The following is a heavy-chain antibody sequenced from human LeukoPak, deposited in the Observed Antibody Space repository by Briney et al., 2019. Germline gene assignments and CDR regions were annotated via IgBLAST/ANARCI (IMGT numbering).Heavy chain of an antibody. J-gene: IGHJ4*02. Sequence: PSETLSLTCSVSGGSISNYYWNWIRQPAGKGLEWIGRIYASGSTNYNPSLKSRVTISMDKSKNHFSLNLKSVTAADTGFYYCARDFYGDDGHHPFDYWGQGTLVTVSS. CDR2: IYASGST. V-gene: IGHV4-4*07. D-gene: IGHD2/OR15-2a*01. CDR1: GGSISNYY. CDR3: ARDFYGDDGHHPFDY.